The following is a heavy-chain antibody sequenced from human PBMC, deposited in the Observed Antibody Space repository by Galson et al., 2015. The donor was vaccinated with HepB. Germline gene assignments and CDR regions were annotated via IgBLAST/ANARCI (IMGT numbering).Heavy chain of an antibody. V-gene: IGHV3-30*02. D-gene: IGHD5-24*01. CDR2: IRFDGSKK. Sequence: SLRLSCAASGFTFNGYGMHWVRQAPGKGLEWVAFIRFDGSKKYYADSVKGRFTISRDNSKNTLYLQMNSLRAEDTAVYYCAKDRGGYEGTSYSYYGIDVWGQGTTVTVSS. CDR1: GFTFNGYG. CDR3: AKDRGGYEGTSYSYYGIDV. J-gene: IGHJ6*02.